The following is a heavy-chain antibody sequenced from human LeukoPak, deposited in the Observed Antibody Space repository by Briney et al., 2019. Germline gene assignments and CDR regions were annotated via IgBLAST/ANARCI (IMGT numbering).Heavy chain of an antibody. D-gene: IGHD6-19*01. CDR3: ARGIAVAADFDY. Sequence: ASVTLSCTSFGYTFTSYDINWGRHGTGQGLERMGWIGAYNGNTNYAQKLQGRVTMTTDTSTSTAYMELRSLRSDDTAVYYCARGIAVAADFDYWRQGTLVTVSS. CDR2: IGAYNGNT. J-gene: IGHJ4*02. V-gene: IGHV1-18*01. CDR1: GYTFTSYD.